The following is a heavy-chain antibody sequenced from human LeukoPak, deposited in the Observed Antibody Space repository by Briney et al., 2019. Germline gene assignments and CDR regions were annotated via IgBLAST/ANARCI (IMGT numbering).Heavy chain of an antibody. Sequence: SQTLSLTCTVSGGSISSGSYSWSWIRQPAGKGLEWIGRIYTSGSTNYNPSLKSRVTISVDTSKNQFSLKLSSVTAADTAVYYCARAEMATIGGFDYWGQGTLVTVSS. CDR3: ARAEMATIGGFDY. V-gene: IGHV4-61*02. J-gene: IGHJ4*02. D-gene: IGHD5-24*01. CDR2: IYTSGST. CDR1: GGSISSGSYS.